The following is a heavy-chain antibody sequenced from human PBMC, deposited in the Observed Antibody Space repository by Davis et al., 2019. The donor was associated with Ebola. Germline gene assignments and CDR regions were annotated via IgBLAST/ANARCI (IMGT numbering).Heavy chain of an antibody. D-gene: IGHD3-10*01. CDR1: GGSFSGYY. Sequence: SETLSLTCAVYGGSFSGYYWSWIRQPPGKGLEWIGYIYYSGSTNYNPSLKSRVTISVDTSKNQFSLKLSSVTAADTAVYYCARRDYYGSWHDYWGQGTLVTVSS. CDR2: IYYSGST. V-gene: IGHV4-59*01. CDR3: ARRDYYGSWHDY. J-gene: IGHJ4*02.